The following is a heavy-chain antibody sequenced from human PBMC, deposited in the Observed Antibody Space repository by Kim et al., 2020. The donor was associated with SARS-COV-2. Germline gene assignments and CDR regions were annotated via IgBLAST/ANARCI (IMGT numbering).Heavy chain of an antibody. J-gene: IGHJ4*02. V-gene: IGHV1-69*04. D-gene: IGHD3-22*01. CDR3: AREEWSGYDSSFDY. Sequence: AQKIQSRVTITADKSTSTAYMELSSLRSEDTAVYYCAREEWSGYDSSFDYWGQGTLVTVSS.